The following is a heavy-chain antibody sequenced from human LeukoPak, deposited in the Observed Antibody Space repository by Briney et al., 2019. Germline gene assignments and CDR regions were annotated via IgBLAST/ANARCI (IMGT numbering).Heavy chain of an antibody. D-gene: IGHD6-13*01. V-gene: IGHV6-1*01. CDR2: TYYRSKWYN. J-gene: IGHJ5*02. CDR3: ARDLLHSSSSSWYFGQRYNWFDP. Sequence: SQTLSLTCAISGDSVSSNSAAWNWIRQSPSRGLEWLGRTYYRSKWYNDYAVSVKSRITINPDTSKNQFSLQLNSVTPEDTAVYYCARDLLHSSSSSWYFGQRYNWFDPWGQGTLVTVSS. CDR1: GDSVSSNSAA.